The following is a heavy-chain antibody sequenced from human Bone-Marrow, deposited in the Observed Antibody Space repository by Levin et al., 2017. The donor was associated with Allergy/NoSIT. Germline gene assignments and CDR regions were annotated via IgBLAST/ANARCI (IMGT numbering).Heavy chain of an antibody. V-gene: IGHV3-64D*06. CDR3: VKVTNSGGSRTGSNSFDY. CDR2: ISSNGGST. Sequence: GESLKISCSASGFTFSSYAMHWVRLASGKGLECVSVISSNGGSTYYADSVKGRFTISRDNSKNTLYLQMSSLIAEDTAMYYCVKVTNSGGSRTGSNSFDYWGQGTLVTVSS. J-gene: IGHJ4*02. D-gene: IGHD2-15*01. CDR1: GFTFSSYA.